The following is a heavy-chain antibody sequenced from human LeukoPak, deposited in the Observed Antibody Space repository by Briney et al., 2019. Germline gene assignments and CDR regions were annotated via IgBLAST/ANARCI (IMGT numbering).Heavy chain of an antibody. V-gene: IGHV3-30-3*01. CDR2: ISYDGSNK. D-gene: IGHD1-26*01. CDR1: GFTFSSYA. J-gene: IGHJ4*02. Sequence: GRSLRLSCAASGFTFSSYAMQWVRQAPGKGLEWVAVISYDGSNKYYADSVKGRFTISRDNSKNTLYLQMNSLRAEDTAVCYCARDPAWWELGYWGQGTLVTVSS. CDR3: ARDPAWWELGY.